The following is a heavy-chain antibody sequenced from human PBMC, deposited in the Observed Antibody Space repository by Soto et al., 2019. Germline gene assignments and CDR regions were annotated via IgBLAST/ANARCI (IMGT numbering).Heavy chain of an antibody. J-gene: IGHJ4*02. D-gene: IGHD6-6*01. CDR2: IYYSGST. CDR1: GGSISRSSYY. Sequence: QLQLQESGPGLVKPSETLSLTCTVSGGSISRSSYYWGLIRQPPGKGLEGIGSIYYSGSTFYNLSRKSRVTISVDPSKTQFSLKLSSVTVADTAVYYCARRSFEYSSSSDPGFFDYWGQGTPVTVSS. CDR3: ARRSFEYSSSSDPGFFDY. V-gene: IGHV4-39*01.